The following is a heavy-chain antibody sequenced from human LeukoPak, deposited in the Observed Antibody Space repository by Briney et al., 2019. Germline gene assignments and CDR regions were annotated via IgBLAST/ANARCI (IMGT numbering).Heavy chain of an antibody. V-gene: IGHV4-59*01. CDR3: ARSLIAAEGFDY. J-gene: IGHJ4*02. D-gene: IGHD6-13*01. CDR1: GGSISSYY. Sequence: SETLSLTCTVSGGSISSYYWSWIRQPPGKGLEWIGYIYYSGSTNYNPSLKSLVTISVDTSKNQFSLKLSSVTAADTAVYYCARSLIAAEGFDYWGQGTLVTVSS. CDR2: IYYSGST.